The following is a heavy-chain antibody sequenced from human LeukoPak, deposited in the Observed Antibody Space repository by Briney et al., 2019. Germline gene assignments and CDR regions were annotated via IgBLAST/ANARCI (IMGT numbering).Heavy chain of an antibody. CDR2: IYHSGST. D-gene: IGHD4-17*01. Sequence: SETLSLTCAVSGGSISSSNWWSWVRQPPGKGLEWIGEIYHSGSTNYNPSLKSRVTISVDKSKNQFSLKLSSVTAADTAVYYCARVKAMTTYYFDYWGQGTLVTVSS. CDR1: GGSISSSNW. J-gene: IGHJ4*02. V-gene: IGHV4-4*02. CDR3: ARVKAMTTYYFDY.